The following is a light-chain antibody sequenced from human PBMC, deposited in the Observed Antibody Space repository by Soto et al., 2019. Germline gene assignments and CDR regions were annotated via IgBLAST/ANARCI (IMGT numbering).Light chain of an antibody. CDR3: QHYNNWPLT. CDR1: QNINNK. Sequence: EIVVTQSPATLSLSPGQRATLSCRTSQNINNKLVWYQQKPGQAPRILIYGASTRATGIPARFSGSGSGTEFTLTVSSLQSEDFAVYSCQHYNNWPLTFGGGTKVEIK. CDR2: GAS. V-gene: IGKV3-15*01. J-gene: IGKJ4*01.